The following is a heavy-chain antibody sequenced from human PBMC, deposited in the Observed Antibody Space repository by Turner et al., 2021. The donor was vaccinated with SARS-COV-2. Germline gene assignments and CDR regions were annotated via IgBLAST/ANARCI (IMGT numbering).Heavy chain of an antibody. CDR1: GFTFDDYA. CDR2: ISWNSGSI. CDR3: AKGGGLDYTNWFDS. V-gene: IGHV3-9*01. J-gene: IGHJ5*01. Sequence: EVQLVESGGGLVQPGRSLRLSCAASGFTFDDYARHWVRQAPGKGLEWVSGISWNSGSIGYADSVKGRFTISRDNAKNSLYLQMNSLRAEDTALYYCAKGGGLDYTNWFDSWGQGTPVTVSS. D-gene: IGHD4-4*01.